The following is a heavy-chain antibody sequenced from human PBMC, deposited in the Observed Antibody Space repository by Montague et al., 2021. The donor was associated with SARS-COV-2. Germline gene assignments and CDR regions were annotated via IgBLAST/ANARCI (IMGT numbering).Heavy chain of an antibody. D-gene: IGHD3-10*01. CDR1: DGSIRSYY. V-gene: IGHV4-59*08. CDR2: MHDSGTA. CDR3: TRLPRGSGTWGYFDY. Sequence: SETLSLTCTVSDGSIRSYYWNWMRQTPGKGREWIGYMHDSGTANYNPSLRSRVTLMVDASRNQFSLERSSVTAADTAMYYCTRLPRGSGTWGYFDYWAQGTLVTVSS. J-gene: IGHJ4*02.